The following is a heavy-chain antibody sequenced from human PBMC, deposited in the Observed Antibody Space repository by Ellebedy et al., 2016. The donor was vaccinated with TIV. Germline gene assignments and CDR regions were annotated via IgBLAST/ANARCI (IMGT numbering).Heavy chain of an antibody. CDR3: ARPIVGATRDAFDI. Sequence: MPSETLSLTCAVSGGSISSSNWWSWVRQPPGKGLEWIGEIYHSGSTNYNPSLMSRVTISVDKSKNQFSLKLSSVTAADTAVYYCARPIVGATRDAFDIWGQGTMVTVSS. D-gene: IGHD1-26*01. CDR1: GGSISSSNW. CDR2: IYHSGST. J-gene: IGHJ3*02. V-gene: IGHV4-4*02.